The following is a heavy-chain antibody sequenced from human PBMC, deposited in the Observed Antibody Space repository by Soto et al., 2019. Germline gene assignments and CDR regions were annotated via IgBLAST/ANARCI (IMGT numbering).Heavy chain of an antibody. D-gene: IGHD3-22*01. J-gene: IGHJ4*02. CDR1: GFTVSSYG. CDR2: IRGGGGST. CDR3: AKGEYYDTSGYLDY. Sequence: PLGFVRLSCAASGFTVSSYGMSWVRQAPGKVLEWVFGIRGGGGSTYYADSVKGRFTISRDNSKNTLYLQMNSQRAEDTAVYYCAKGEYYDTSGYLDYWDKGPMVTVSS. V-gene: IGHV3-23*01.